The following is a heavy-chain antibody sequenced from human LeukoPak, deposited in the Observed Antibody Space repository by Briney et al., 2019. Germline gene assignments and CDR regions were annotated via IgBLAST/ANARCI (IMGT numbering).Heavy chain of an antibody. CDR3: ANSYSSSWYFGNYFDY. V-gene: IGHV3-23*01. CDR2: ISGSGGST. Sequence: GGSLRLSCAAPGFTFSSYAMSWVRQAPGKGLEWVSAISGSGGSTYYADSVKGRFTISRDNSKNTLYLQMNSLRAEDTAVYYCANSYSSSWYFGNYFDYWGQGTLVTVSS. D-gene: IGHD6-13*01. CDR1: GFTFSSYA. J-gene: IGHJ4*02.